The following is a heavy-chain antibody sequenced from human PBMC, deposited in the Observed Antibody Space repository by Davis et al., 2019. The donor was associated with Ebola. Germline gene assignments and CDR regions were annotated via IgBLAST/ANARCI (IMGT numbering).Heavy chain of an antibody. Sequence: ASVKVSCKASGFILTNYAIHWVRQAPGQRLEWMGWVHGGNGNTKYSQRFQGRVTITTDTSASTVYLDLTSLRSDDTAVFYCARGSFGYNSCLDADYWGPGSLVTVSS. CDR2: VHGGNGNT. CDR3: ARGSFGYNSCLDADY. V-gene: IGHV1-3*01. D-gene: IGHD5-12*01. J-gene: IGHJ4*02. CDR1: GFILTNYA.